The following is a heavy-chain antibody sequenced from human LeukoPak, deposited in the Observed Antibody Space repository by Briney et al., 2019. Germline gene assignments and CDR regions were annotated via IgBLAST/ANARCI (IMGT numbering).Heavy chain of an antibody. Sequence: ASVKVSCKASGYTFTSYAMHWVRQAPGQRLEWMGWINAGNGNTKYSQEFQGRVTITRDTSASTAYMELSSLRSEDTAVYYCGGSISIAARTDAFDIWGQGTMVTVSS. J-gene: IGHJ3*02. V-gene: IGHV1-3*03. CDR1: GYTFTSYA. CDR3: GGSISIAARTDAFDI. CDR2: INAGNGNT. D-gene: IGHD6-6*01.